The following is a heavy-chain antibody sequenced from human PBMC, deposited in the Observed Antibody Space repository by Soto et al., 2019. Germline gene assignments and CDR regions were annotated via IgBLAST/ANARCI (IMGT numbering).Heavy chain of an antibody. J-gene: IGHJ6*02. CDR1: GYSFSNYW. V-gene: IGHV5-51*01. D-gene: IGHD6-13*01. CDR3: ARHQSSSWSPYYYAMDD. CDR2: IYPGDSDA. Sequence: GESLNISCKGSGYSFSNYWIGWVRQMPGKGLEWMGLIYPGDSDARYSPSFQGQVTFSADKSISTAYLQLSSLKASDTAMYFCARHQSSSWSPYYYAMDDWGPGTTVTVSS.